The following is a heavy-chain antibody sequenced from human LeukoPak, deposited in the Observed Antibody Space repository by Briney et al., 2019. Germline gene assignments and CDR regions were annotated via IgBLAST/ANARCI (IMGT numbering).Heavy chain of an antibody. CDR2: ISSSSSYI. Sequence: GGSLRLSCGASGFTFSSYSMNWVRQAPGKGLEWVSSISSSSSYIYYADSVKGRFTISRDNAKNSLYLQMNSLRAEDTAVYYCARGDMTTVIDYYYGMDVWGQGTTVTVSS. D-gene: IGHD4-17*01. V-gene: IGHV3-21*01. J-gene: IGHJ6*02. CDR3: ARGDMTTVIDYYYGMDV. CDR1: GFTFSSYS.